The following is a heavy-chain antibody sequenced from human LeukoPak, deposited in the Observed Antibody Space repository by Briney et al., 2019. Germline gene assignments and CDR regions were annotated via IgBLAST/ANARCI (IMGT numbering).Heavy chain of an antibody. V-gene: IGHV3-7*01. D-gene: IGHD3-9*01. Sequence: GGSLSLSCAVSGFTFSDYWMNWVRQAPGKGLEWVAKIKPDGSDTYYVDSVRGRFSISRDNAKNSLYLQMNSLRVDDTAMYYCLTGYNWGQGTLVTVSS. CDR3: LTGYN. CDR2: IKPDGSDT. J-gene: IGHJ1*01. CDR1: GFTFSDYW.